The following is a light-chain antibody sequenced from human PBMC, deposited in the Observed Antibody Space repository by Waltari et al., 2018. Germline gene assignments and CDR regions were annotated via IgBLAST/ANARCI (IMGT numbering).Light chain of an antibody. Sequence: DIQMTQSPSTLAASVGDRVTITCRASQSISTSLAWYQQKPGKAPKTLIYKASTLDSGVPSRFSGSGSGTEFTLTISSLQPDDFATYHCQQYKSYSQTFGQGTKVEIK. CDR3: QQYKSYSQT. CDR1: QSISTS. J-gene: IGKJ1*01. CDR2: KAS. V-gene: IGKV1-5*03.